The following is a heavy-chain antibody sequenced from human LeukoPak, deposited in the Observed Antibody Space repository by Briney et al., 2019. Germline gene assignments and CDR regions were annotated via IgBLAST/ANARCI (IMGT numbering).Heavy chain of an antibody. D-gene: IGHD2-2*01. CDR1: GLSFGDYG. Sequence: SGGSLRLSCTPSGLSFGDYGMSWVRQAPGKGLEWVSFIQSKTYSEGTMYAASVRGRFTISRNDSRSTAYLQMNSLKTEDTAVYYCTASDHLYCSSSSCHFDYWGQGTLVTVSS. V-gene: IGHV3-49*04. CDR3: TASDHLYCSSSSCHFDY. CDR2: IQSKTYSEGT. J-gene: IGHJ4*02.